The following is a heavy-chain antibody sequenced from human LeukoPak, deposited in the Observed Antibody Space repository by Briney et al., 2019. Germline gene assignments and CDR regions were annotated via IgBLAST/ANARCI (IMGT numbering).Heavy chain of an antibody. Sequence: ASVKVSCKASGYTFTSYYMYWVRQAPGQGLEWMGIINPGGGSTSYVQTFQGRVTLTRDTSTSTVYMDLSSLRSQDTAVYYCARGGRDGYNLGVFDFLGQGTLVTVSS. CDR2: INPGGGST. CDR3: ARGGRDGYNLGVFDF. CDR1: GYTFTSYY. V-gene: IGHV1-46*01. D-gene: IGHD5-24*01. J-gene: IGHJ4*02.